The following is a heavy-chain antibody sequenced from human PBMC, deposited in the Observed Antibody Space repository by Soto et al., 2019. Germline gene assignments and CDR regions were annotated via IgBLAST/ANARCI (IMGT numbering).Heavy chain of an antibody. J-gene: IGHJ4*02. CDR3: ARGGYSSSWYIFDY. Sequence: GGSLRLSCAASGFTFSSYAMHWVRQAPGKGLEWVAVISYDGSNKYYADSVKGRFTISRDNSKNTLYLQMNSLRAEDTAVYYCARGGYSSSWYIFDYWGQGTLVTVSS. D-gene: IGHD6-13*01. V-gene: IGHV3-30-3*01. CDR1: GFTFSSYA. CDR2: ISYDGSNK.